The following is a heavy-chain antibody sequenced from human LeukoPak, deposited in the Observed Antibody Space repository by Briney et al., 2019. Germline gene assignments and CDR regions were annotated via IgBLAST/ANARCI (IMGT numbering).Heavy chain of an antibody. CDR3: AKGSRVVPAAYCDS. Sequence: PGGSLRLSCAASGFTFSDYSMNWVRQAPGKGLEWNSYISGSGTIYYADSVKGRFTISRDNSKNTLYLQMNSLRAEDTAVYYCAKGSRVVPAAYCDSWGQGTLVTVSS. CDR2: ISGSGTI. CDR1: GFTFSDYS. D-gene: IGHD2-2*01. J-gene: IGHJ4*02. V-gene: IGHV3-48*01.